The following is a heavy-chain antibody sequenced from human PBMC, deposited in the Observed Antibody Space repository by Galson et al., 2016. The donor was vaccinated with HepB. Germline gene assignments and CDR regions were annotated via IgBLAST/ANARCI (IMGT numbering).Heavy chain of an antibody. Sequence: LTCSVSGGSISSDPYSWSWIRQTPGKGLEWIGYIYYDGTTSYRPSLRSRVTISMDRSMNHFSLRLATVTAADMGVYYCARAAVGGPEPNWFNPWGQGTLVIVSS. CDR3: ARAAVGGPEPNWFNP. CDR2: IYYDGTT. D-gene: IGHD3-10*01. CDR1: GGSISSDPYS. V-gene: IGHV4-30-2*01. J-gene: IGHJ5*02.